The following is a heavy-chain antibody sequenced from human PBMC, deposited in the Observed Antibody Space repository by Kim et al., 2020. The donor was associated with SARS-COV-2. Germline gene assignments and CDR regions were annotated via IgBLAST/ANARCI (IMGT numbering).Heavy chain of an antibody. Sequence: GGSLRLSCAASGFTFSTYSMNWVRQAPGKGLEWVSSISSSSTYIYYADSVKGRFTISRDNAKNSLYLQMSSLRAEDTAVYYCASPPTRYDCSYWCYSWGQGTLVTVSS. V-gene: IGHV3-21*01. CDR3: ASPPTRYDCSYWCYS. D-gene: IGHD4-4*01. CDR1: GFTFSTYS. J-gene: IGHJ5*01. CDR2: ISSSSTYI.